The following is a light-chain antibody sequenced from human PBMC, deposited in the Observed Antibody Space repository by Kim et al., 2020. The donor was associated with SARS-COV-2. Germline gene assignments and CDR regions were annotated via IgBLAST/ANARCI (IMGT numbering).Light chain of an antibody. CDR1: QRVSS. Sequence: LSFSPGERATLSCGASQRVSSIAWYQQKPGQAPLLLIYGAFTRATCIPDRFSGSWSGTDFTLTISRLEPEDFAVYFCQQHGSSPITFGQGTRLEI. V-gene: IGKV3-20*01. CDR2: GAF. J-gene: IGKJ5*01. CDR3: QQHGSSPIT.